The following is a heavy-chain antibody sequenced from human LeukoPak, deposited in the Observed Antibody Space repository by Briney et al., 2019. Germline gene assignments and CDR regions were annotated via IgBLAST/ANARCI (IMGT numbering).Heavy chain of an antibody. V-gene: IGHV4-34*01. CDR2: INHSGST. Sequence: PSETLSLTCAVYGGSFSGYYWSWIRQPPGKGLEWIGEINHSGSTNYNPSLKSRVTISVDTSKNQFSLKLTSVTAADTAVYYCARFGTGWYYFDYWGQGTLVTVSS. J-gene: IGHJ4*02. CDR3: ARFGTGWYYFDY. CDR1: GGSFSGYY. D-gene: IGHD6-19*01.